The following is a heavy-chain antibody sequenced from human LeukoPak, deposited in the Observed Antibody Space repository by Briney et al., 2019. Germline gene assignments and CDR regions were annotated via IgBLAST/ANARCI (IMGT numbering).Heavy chain of an antibody. CDR3: AKDRGGYNYGPLDAFDI. D-gene: IGHD5-18*01. V-gene: IGHV3-30*02. J-gene: IGHJ3*02. CDR2: IRHDGSDK. Sequence: GGSLRLSCAAPGFTFSMYGMHWVRQAPGKGLEWVTFIRHDGSDKYYADSVKGRFTISRDNSKKTVYLQMNSLRADDTAVYYCAKDRGGYNYGPLDAFDIWGQTRMVIVSS. CDR1: GFTFSMYG.